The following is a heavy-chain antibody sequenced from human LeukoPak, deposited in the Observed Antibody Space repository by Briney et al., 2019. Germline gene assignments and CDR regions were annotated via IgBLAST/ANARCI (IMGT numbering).Heavy chain of an antibody. D-gene: IGHD3-3*01. J-gene: IGHJ6*02. CDR3: ARETRYDFWGGYEYYYGMDV. CDR2: IYHSGST. V-gene: IGHV4-4*02. CDR1: GGSISSSNW. Sequence: PSGTLSLTCAVSGGSISSSNWWSWVRQPPGQGLEWIGEIYHSGSTNYNPSLKSRVTISVDKSKNQFSLKLSSVTAADTAVYYCARETRYDFWGGYEYYYGMDVWGQGTTVTVSS.